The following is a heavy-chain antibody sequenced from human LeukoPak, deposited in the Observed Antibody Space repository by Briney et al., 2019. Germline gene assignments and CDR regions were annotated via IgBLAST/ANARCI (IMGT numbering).Heavy chain of an antibody. CDR3: ARDQAPCDY. J-gene: IGHJ4*02. Sequence: GGSLRLSCAASGFTVSSNYMSWVREAPGEGGEWVSVIYSGVRTYYADSVKGRFTISRNNSKNTLYLQMNSVRAEDTAVYYCARDQAPCDYWGQGTLVTVSS. CDR1: GFTVSSNY. V-gene: IGHV3-53*01. CDR2: IYSGVRT.